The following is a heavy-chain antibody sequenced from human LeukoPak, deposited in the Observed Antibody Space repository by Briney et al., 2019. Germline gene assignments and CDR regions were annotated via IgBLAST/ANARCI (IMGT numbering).Heavy chain of an antibody. V-gene: IGHV4-4*07. CDR1: GGSIRSSF. CDR2: IYPSGNT. J-gene: IGHJ4*02. D-gene: IGHD1-26*01. CDR3: ARLVAAIGSFDN. Sequence: KPSETLSLTCAVSGGSIRSSFWAWIRQPAGKGLEWIGRIYPSGNTNYNPSLKNRLTMSVDTSKNQFSLKLSSVTAADTAVYYCARLVAAIGSFDNWGQGTLVIVSS.